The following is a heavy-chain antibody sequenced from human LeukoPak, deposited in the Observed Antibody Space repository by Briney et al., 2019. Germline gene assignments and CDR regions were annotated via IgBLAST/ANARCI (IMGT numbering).Heavy chain of an antibody. D-gene: IGHD1-20*01. CDR1: GYTLTKLA. CDR2: FDPEDGER. CDR3: ATDLLTGNRFDP. Sequence: ASVKVSCQVSGYTLTKLAMHWVRQAPGKGPEWMGGFDPEDGERIYAQKFQGRVTMTEDTSSNTAYMELSSLRSEDTAVYFCATDLLTGNRFDPWGQGTLVTVSS. J-gene: IGHJ5*02. V-gene: IGHV1-24*01.